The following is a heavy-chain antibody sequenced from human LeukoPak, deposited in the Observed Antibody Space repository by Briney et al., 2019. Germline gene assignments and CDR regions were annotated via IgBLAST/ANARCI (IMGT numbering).Heavy chain of an antibody. V-gene: IGHV4-39*02. D-gene: IGHD2-15*01. Sequence: PSETLSLTCTVSGGSISSSSYYWGWIRQPPGKGLEWIGSIYYSGSTYYNPSLKSRVTISVDTSKNQFSLKLSSVTAADTAVYYCARDHYCSGGSCYSDYWGQGTLVTVSS. CDR3: ARDHYCSGGSCYSDY. J-gene: IGHJ4*02. CDR1: GGSISSSSYY. CDR2: IYYSGST.